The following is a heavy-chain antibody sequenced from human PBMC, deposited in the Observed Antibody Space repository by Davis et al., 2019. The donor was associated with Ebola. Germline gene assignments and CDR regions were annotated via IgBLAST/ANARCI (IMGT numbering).Heavy chain of an antibody. CDR1: GFTFSSYA. CDR2: ISSNGGST. D-gene: IGHD2-21*02. CDR3: AKVVVVTARPYFDY. Sequence: GGSLRLSCSASGFTFSSYAMHWVRQAPGKGLEYVSAISSNGGSTYYADSVKGRFTISRDNSKNTLYLQMNSLRAEDTAVYYCAKVVVVTARPYFDYWGQGTLVTVSS. J-gene: IGHJ4*02. V-gene: IGHV3-64*04.